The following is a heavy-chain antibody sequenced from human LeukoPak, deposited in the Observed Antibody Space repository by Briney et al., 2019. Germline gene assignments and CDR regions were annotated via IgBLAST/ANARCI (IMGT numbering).Heavy chain of an antibody. CDR1: GFTFSSYA. J-gene: IGHJ4*02. CDR3: ARRVVVPAAPYYFDY. V-gene: IGHV3-30-3*01. Sequence: GGSLRLSCAASGFTFSSYAMHWVRQAPGKGLEWVAVISYDGSNKYYADSVKGRFTISRDNAKNTLYLQMNSLRAEDTAAYYCARRVVVPAAPYYFDYWGQGTLVTVSS. D-gene: IGHD2-2*01. CDR2: ISYDGSNK.